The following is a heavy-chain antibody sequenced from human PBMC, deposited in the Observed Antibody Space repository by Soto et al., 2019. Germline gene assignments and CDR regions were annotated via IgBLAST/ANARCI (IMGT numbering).Heavy chain of an antibody. J-gene: IGHJ5*02. CDR1: GFSVGSNY. V-gene: IGHV3-53*02. CDR3: ARKSDSSPVPEAAGA. D-gene: IGHD6-13*01. Sequence: EVQLVETGGGLIQPGGSLRLSCAASGFSVGSNYMTWVRQSPGKGLEWVSLIYSNGDTDYADSVKGRFSISRDNFKNTLYLQMNNLRAEDTAVYHCARKSDSSPVPEAAGAWGRGTLVTVS. CDR2: IYSNGDT.